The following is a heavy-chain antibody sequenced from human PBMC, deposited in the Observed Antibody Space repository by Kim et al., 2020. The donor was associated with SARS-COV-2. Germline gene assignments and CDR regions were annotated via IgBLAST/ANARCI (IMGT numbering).Heavy chain of an antibody. V-gene: IGHV4-59*13. CDR1: GGSISRSY. J-gene: IGHJ6*02. CDR2: IHNSGST. CDR3: ARDIMVASSRYYFYLMDV. Sequence: SETLSLTCTVSGGSISRSYWSWIRQSPGKGLEWIGYIHNSGSTNYNPSLKSRVTISLDTSNSQFSLKLTSVTAADTAVYYCARDIMVASSRYYFYLMDVWGQGTTVPVSS. D-gene: IGHD2-15*01.